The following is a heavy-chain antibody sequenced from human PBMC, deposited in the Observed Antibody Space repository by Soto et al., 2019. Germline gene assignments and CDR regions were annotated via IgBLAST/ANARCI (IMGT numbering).Heavy chain of an antibody. D-gene: IGHD1-26*01. J-gene: IGHJ6*02. Sequence: GGSLRLSCAASGFTFSSYGMHWVRQAPGKGLEWVAVIWYDGSNKYYADSVKGRFTIYRDNSKNTLYLQMNSLRAEDTAVYYGARERVGATGLDYYGMDVWGQGTTVTVSS. CDR2: IWYDGSNK. CDR3: ARERVGATGLDYYGMDV. V-gene: IGHV3-33*01. CDR1: GFTFSSYG.